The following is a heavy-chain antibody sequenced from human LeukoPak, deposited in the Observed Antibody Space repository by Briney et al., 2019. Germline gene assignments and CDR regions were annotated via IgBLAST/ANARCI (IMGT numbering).Heavy chain of an antibody. D-gene: IGHD6-19*01. V-gene: IGHV3-33*06. CDR2: IWYDGSNK. CDR3: AKVGDSSGWEFDY. J-gene: IGHJ4*02. CDR1: GFTFSTAW. Sequence: GGSLRLSCAASGFTFSTAWMFWVRQAPGKGLEWVAVIWYDGSNKYYADSVKGRFTISRDNSKNTLYLQMNSLRAEDTAVYYCAKVGDSSGWEFDYWGQGTLVTVSS.